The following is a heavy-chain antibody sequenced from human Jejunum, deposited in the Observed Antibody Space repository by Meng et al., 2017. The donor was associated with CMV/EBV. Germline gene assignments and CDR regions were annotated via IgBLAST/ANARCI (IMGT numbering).Heavy chain of an antibody. J-gene: IGHJ4*02. Sequence: QVQLQESGPGLVKPSETLSLTCTVSGDFISSNNYYWGWIRQPPGKGLVWIGGIYYSGTTYYNPSLKSRVTMSIYTSTNQFSLRLTFVTAADTAMYYCARGLQATVPLDYWGQGTLVTVSS. CDR2: IYYSGTT. CDR3: ARGLQATVPLDY. CDR1: GDFISSNNYY. V-gene: IGHV4-39*07. D-gene: IGHD4-11*01.